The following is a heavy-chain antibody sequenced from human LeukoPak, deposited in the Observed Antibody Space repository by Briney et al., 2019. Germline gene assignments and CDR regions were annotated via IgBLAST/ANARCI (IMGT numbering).Heavy chain of an antibody. D-gene: IGHD6-6*01. V-gene: IGHV1-18*01. Sequence: ASVKVSCKASGYTFTNYGFSWVRQAPGQGLEWMGWISAYNGNTNYAQKLQGRVTMTTDTSTSTAYMELRSLRSDDTAVYYCARVTDSSFVDFYYGMDVWGQGTTITVSS. CDR3: ARVTDSSFVDFYYGMDV. CDR2: ISAYNGNT. CDR1: GYTFTNYG. J-gene: IGHJ6*02.